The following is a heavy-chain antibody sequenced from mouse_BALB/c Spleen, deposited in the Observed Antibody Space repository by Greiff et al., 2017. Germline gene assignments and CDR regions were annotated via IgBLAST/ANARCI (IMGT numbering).Heavy chain of an antibody. CDR1: GFNIKDYY. D-gene: IGHD1-1*01. J-gene: IGHJ3*01. V-gene: IGHV14-4*02. CDR2: IDPENGDT. Sequence: VQLQQSGAELVRSGASVKLSCTASGFNIKDYYMHWVKQRPEQGLEWIGWIDPENGDTEYAPKFQGKATMTADTSSNTAYLQLSSLTSEDTAVYYGNENYYGSSGFAYWGQGTLVTVSA. CDR3: NENYYGSSGFAY.